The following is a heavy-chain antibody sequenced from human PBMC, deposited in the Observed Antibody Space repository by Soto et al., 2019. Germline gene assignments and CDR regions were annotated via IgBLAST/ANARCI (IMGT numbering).Heavy chain of an antibody. CDR1: GFTFSNYA. V-gene: IGHV3-23*01. D-gene: IGHD1-20*01. CDR3: AKRDRSNWSYFDY. Sequence: PGGSLRLSCASSGFTFSNYAMTLVRQAPGRGLEWVSVITGGGDTAYYADSVKGRFTISRDNSKNTLYLQMNSLRAEDTALYYCAKRDRSNWSYFDYWGQGTLVTVSS. J-gene: IGHJ4*02. CDR2: ITGGGDTA.